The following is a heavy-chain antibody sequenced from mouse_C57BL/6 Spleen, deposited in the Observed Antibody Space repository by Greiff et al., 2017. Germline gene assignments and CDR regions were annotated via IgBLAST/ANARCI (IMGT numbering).Heavy chain of an antibody. V-gene: IGHV1-82*01. Sequence: QVQLQQSGPELVKPGVSVKISCKASGYAFSSSWMNWVKQRPGKGLEWIGRIYPGDGDTNYNGKFKGKATLTADKSSSTAYMQLSSLTSEDSAVYCCAEGYVWFAYWGQGTLVTVAA. J-gene: IGHJ3*01. CDR3: AEGYVWFAY. CDR1: GYAFSSSW. CDR2: IYPGDGDT. D-gene: IGHD2-2*01.